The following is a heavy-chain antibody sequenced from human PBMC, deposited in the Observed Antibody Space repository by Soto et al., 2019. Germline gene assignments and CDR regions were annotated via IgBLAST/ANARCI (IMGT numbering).Heavy chain of an antibody. CDR3: ATWGIAVAGTRSDY. CDR2: ISHGGST. Sequence: QVHLQESGPGLVKPSGTLSLICAVSGGSISSSDWWTWVRRSPGKGLEWIGEISHGGSTNYNPSLKSRVTMSVDKSKNDFSLNLSSVTAADTAVYYCATWGIAVAGTRSDYWGQGTLVTVSS. CDR1: GGSISSSDW. D-gene: IGHD6-19*01. J-gene: IGHJ4*02. V-gene: IGHV4-4*02.